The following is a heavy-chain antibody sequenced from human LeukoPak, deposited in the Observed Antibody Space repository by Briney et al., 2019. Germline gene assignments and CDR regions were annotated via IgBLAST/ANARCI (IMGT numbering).Heavy chain of an antibody. D-gene: IGHD5-18*01. CDR1: GGSFSGYY. V-gene: IGHV4-34*01. CDR2: INHSGST. J-gene: IGHJ6*02. Sequence: SETLSLTCAVYGGSFSGYYWSWIRQPPGKGLEWIGEINHSGSTNYNPSLKSRVTISVDTSKNQFSLKLSSVTAADTAVYYCARVEGGYSYGYGSYYYYGMDVWGQGTTVTVSS. CDR3: ARVEGGYSYGYGSYYYYGMDV.